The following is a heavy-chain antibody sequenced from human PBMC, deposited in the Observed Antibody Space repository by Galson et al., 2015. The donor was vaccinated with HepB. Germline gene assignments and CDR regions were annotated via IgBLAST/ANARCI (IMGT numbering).Heavy chain of an antibody. V-gene: IGHV3-21*01. CDR2: ISSSSSYI. J-gene: IGHJ4*02. CDR3: SSAGYSRTYDY. Sequence: SLRLSCAASGFTFSSYSMNWVRQAPGKGLEWVSSISSSSSYIYYADSVKGRFTISRDNAKTSLYLQMNSLRAEDTAVYYCSSAGYSRTYDYPGPGTLVTVSS. CDR1: GFTFSSYS. D-gene: IGHD5-24*01.